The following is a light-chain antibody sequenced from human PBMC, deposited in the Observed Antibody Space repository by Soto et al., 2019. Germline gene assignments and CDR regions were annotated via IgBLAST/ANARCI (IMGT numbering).Light chain of an antibody. V-gene: IGKV3-15*01. Sequence: ETMMTQSPDTLSVSLGERATLSCRASQSLSSSLAWYQQKPGQAPRLLIYDASTSATGIPARFSGSGSGTDFTLTISGLQSADFAVYYCQQYNNWPLTFGQGTKVEIK. CDR1: QSLSSS. J-gene: IGKJ1*01. CDR2: DAS. CDR3: QQYNNWPLT.